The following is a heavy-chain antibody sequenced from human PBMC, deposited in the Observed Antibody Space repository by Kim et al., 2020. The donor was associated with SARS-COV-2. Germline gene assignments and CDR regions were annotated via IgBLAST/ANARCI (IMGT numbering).Heavy chain of an antibody. D-gene: IGHD2-15*01. J-gene: IGHJ4*02. CDR3: ARDGPRGRCSGGSCYLVY. Sequence: GGSLRLSCAASGFTFSDYYMSWIRQAPGKGLEWVSYISSSSSYTNYADSVKGRFTISRDNAKNSLYLQMNSLRAEDTAVYYCARDGPRGRCSGGSCYLVYWGQGTLVTVSS. CDR1: GFTFSDYY. CDR2: ISSSSSYT. V-gene: IGHV3-11*05.